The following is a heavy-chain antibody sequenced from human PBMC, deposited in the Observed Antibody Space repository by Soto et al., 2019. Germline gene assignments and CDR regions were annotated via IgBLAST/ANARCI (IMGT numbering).Heavy chain of an antibody. CDR2: ISSSSSYI. CDR3: ASEGDYGDTPFDY. J-gene: IGHJ4*02. CDR1: GFTFSSYS. Sequence: PGGSLRLSCAASGFTFSSYSMNWVRQAPGKGLEWVSSISSSSSYIYYADSVKGRFTISRDNAKNSLYLQMNSLRAEDTAVYYCASEGDYGDTPFDYWGQGTLVTVSS. V-gene: IGHV3-21*01. D-gene: IGHD4-17*01.